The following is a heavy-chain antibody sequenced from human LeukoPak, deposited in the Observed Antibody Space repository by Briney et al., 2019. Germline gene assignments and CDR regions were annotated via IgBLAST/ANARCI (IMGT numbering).Heavy chain of an antibody. J-gene: IGHJ4*02. CDR3: AKEGPAASDSSGWYFDY. V-gene: IGHV3-23*01. CDR2: ISGSGGST. Sequence: QPGGSLRLSCAASGFTFSSYAMSWVRQAPGKGLEWVSAISGSGGSTYYADSVKGRFTISRDNSKNTLYLQMNSLRAEDTAVYYCAKEGPAASDSSGWYFDYRGQGTLVTVSS. CDR1: GFTFSSYA. D-gene: IGHD6-19*01.